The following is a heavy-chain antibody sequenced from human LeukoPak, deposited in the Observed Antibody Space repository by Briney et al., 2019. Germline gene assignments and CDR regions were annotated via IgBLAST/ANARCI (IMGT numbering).Heavy chain of an antibody. CDR2: IIPIFGTA. V-gene: IGHV1-69*13. J-gene: IGHJ3*02. CDR3: ARVHRWMGEIRLGDSASDI. CDR1: GGTFSSYS. D-gene: IGHD1-26*01. Sequence: ASVTVSFKASGGTFSSYSISWVRQAPGQGLEWMGGIIPIFGTANYAQKFQGRVTITSDASRSTAYMELNSLKSDDTAMYFCARVHRWMGEIRLGDSASDIWGQGTMVIVSS.